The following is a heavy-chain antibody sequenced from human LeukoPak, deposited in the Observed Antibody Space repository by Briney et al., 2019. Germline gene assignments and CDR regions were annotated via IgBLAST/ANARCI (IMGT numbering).Heavy chain of an antibody. CDR3: ARVDYDFWSGDSNWFDP. CDR1: GGSISSSSYY. V-gene: IGHV4-39*07. CDR2: IYYSGST. J-gene: IGHJ5*02. D-gene: IGHD3-3*01. Sequence: SETLSLTCTVSGGSISSSSYYWGWIRQPPGKGLEWIGSIYYSGSTYYNPSLKSRVTISVDTSKNQFSLKLSSVTAADTAVYYCARVDYDFWSGDSNWFDPWXQGTLVTVSX.